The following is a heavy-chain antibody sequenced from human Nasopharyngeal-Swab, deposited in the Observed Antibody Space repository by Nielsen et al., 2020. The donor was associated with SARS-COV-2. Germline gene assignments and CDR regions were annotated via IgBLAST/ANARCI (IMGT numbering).Heavy chain of an antibody. CDR2: IYSGGST. V-gene: IGHV3-53*01. CDR1: GFTVSTNY. D-gene: IGHD6-19*01. CDR3: AREGGSGAYFDY. Sequence: GGSLRLSCAASGFTVSTNYMSWVRQVPGKGLEWVSVIYSGGSTFYADPVKGRFTISRDNSKNTLYLQMNSLRAEDTAVYYCAREGGSGAYFDYWGQGTQVTVSS. J-gene: IGHJ4*02.